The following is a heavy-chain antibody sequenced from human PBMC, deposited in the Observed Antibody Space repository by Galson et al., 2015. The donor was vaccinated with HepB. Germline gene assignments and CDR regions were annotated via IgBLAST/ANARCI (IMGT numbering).Heavy chain of an antibody. V-gene: IGHV5-51*01. J-gene: IGHJ6*02. CDR1: GYSFSNFW. Sequence: SGAEVKKPGESLTISCKGSGYSFSNFWIGWVRQMPGKGLEWMGIIYPGDSDTRYSPSLQGQVSISADKSISTAFLQWSSLKGSDTAVYYCARGVGGQRGGMDVWGQGTTVIVSS. D-gene: IGHD3-16*01. CDR3: ARGVGGQRGGMDV. CDR2: IYPGDSDT.